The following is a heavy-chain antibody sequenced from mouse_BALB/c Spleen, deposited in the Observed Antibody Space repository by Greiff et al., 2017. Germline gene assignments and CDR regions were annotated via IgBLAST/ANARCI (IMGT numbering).Heavy chain of an antibody. CDR1: GFAFSSYD. J-gene: IGHJ3*01. Sequence: EVHLVESGGGLVKPGGSLKLSCAASGFAFSSYDMSWVRQTPEKRLEWVAYISSGGGSTYYPDTVKGRFTISRDNAKNTLYLQMSSLKSEDTAMYYCARSYSGYDWFAYWGQGTLVTVSA. V-gene: IGHV5-12-1*01. D-gene: IGHD2-2*01. CDR2: ISSGGGST. CDR3: ARSYSGYDWFAY.